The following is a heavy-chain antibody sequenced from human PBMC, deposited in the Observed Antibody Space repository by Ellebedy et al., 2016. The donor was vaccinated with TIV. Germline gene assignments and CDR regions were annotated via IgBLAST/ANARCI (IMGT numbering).Heavy chain of an antibody. Sequence: SETLSLXXTVSGGSISSYYRSWIRQPPGKGLEWIGYIYYSGSTNYNPSLKSRVTISVDTSKNQFSLKLSSVTAADTAVYYCARSLGVFDYWGQGTLVTVSS. CDR3: ARSLGVFDY. CDR1: GGSISSYY. D-gene: IGHD1-26*01. V-gene: IGHV4-59*01. J-gene: IGHJ4*02. CDR2: IYYSGST.